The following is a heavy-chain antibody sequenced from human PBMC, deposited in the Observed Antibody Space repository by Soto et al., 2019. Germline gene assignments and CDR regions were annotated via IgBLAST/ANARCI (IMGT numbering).Heavy chain of an antibody. CDR3: SRGPNSDC. D-gene: IGHD2-21*01. J-gene: IGHJ4*02. CDR1: GFSVSGNY. CDR2: IYSGGNP. Sequence: EERLVQSGGGLVQPGGSLRLSCAASGFSVSGNYMSWVRQAPGKGLELVSLIYSGGNPFYADSMKRRVTLSRDYYNNRLYPKTDSEKAEDTAVYYCSRGPNSDCWGPGTLVIGSS. V-gene: IGHV3-53*01.